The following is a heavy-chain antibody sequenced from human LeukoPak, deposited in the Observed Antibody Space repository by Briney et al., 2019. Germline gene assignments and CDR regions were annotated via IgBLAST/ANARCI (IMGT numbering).Heavy chain of an antibody. CDR3: AKAAAAGTYFDY. CDR1: GFTFSRYD. D-gene: IGHD6-13*01. J-gene: IGHJ4*02. Sequence: PGGSLRLSCAASGFTFSRYDMSWVRQAPGKGLEWVSGISDTGESTCYVDSVKGRFTISRDNSKNTLYLQMNSLRAEDTAVYYCAKAAAAGTYFDYWGQGTLVTVSS. V-gene: IGHV3-23*01. CDR2: ISDTGEST.